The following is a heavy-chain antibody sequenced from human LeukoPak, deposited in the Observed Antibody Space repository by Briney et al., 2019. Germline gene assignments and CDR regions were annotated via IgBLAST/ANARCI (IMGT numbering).Heavy chain of an antibody. Sequence: ASVKVSCKASGYTFTSYDINWVRQATGHGLEWMGWMNPNSGNTGYAQKFQGRVTMTRNTSISTAYMALSSLRSEDTAVYYCASQADIAAAGNDYWGQGTLVTVSS. CDR2: MNPNSGNT. CDR3: ASQADIAAAGNDY. J-gene: IGHJ4*02. CDR1: GYTFTSYD. V-gene: IGHV1-8*01. D-gene: IGHD6-13*01.